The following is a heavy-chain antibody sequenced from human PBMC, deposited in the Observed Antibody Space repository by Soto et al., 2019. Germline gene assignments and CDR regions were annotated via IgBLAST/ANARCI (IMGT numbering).Heavy chain of an antibody. Sequence: QVRLQESGPGLVKPSETLSLTCTVSGASISSYFWSWIRQPPGKGLEWIGYIYYSRSTNYNPSLKNRVTISIDTPRNQFSLRLNSVTAADTAVYYCARRESVAGHFDSWGQGTLVTVSS. J-gene: IGHJ4*02. CDR3: ARRESVAGHFDS. V-gene: IGHV4-59*08. CDR2: IYYSRST. D-gene: IGHD6-19*01. CDR1: GASISSYF.